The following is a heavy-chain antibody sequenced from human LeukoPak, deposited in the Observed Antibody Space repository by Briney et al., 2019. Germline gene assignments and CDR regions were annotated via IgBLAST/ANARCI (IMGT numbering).Heavy chain of an antibody. D-gene: IGHD5-18*01. CDR3: ARASPNLRGYSYVRSRYYFDY. V-gene: IGHV3-33*01. CDR1: GFTFSSYG. Sequence: GGSLRLSCAASGFTFSSYGMHWVRQAPGKGLEWVAVIWYDGSNKYYADSVKGRFTISRDNSKNTLYLQMNSLRAEDTAVYYCARASPNLRGYSYVRSRYYFDYWGQGTLVTVSS. J-gene: IGHJ4*02. CDR2: IWYDGSNK.